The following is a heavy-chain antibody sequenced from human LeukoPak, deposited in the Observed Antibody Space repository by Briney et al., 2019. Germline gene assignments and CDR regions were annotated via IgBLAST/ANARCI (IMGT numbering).Heavy chain of an antibody. Sequence: RGSLRLSCAASGFTFSSYAMSWVRQAPGKGLEWVSAISGSGGSTYYADSVKGRFTISRDNSKNTLYLQMNSLRAEDTAVYYCAKAVGRYCSGGSCYMDWWGQGTLVTVSS. J-gene: IGHJ4*02. CDR2: ISGSGGST. CDR3: AKAVGRYCSGGSCYMDW. CDR1: GFTFSSYA. D-gene: IGHD2-15*01. V-gene: IGHV3-23*01.